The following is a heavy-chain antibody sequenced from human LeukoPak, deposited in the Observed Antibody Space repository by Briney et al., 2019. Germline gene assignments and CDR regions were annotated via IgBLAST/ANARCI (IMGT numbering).Heavy chain of an antibody. D-gene: IGHD3-22*01. CDR1: GFTFSSYD. V-gene: IGHV3-13*01. CDR3: ARGVYYYDSSGYYYFDY. Sequence: PGGSLRLSCAASGFTFSSYDMHWVRQAPGKGLEWVSAIGTAGDTYYPGSVKGRFTISRENAKNSLYLQMNSLRAGDTAVYYCARGVYYYDSSGYYYFDYWGQGTLVTVSS. J-gene: IGHJ4*02. CDR2: IGTAGDT.